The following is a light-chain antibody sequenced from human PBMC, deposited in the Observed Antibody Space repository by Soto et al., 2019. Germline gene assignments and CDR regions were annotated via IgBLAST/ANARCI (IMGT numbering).Light chain of an antibody. CDR2: DVS. J-gene: IGLJ2*01. CDR3: SSYTSSSPLVV. Sequence: QSALTQPASVSGSPGQSITISCTGTSSDVCGYNYVSWYQQHPGKAPKLMIYDVSNRPSGVSNRFSGSKPGNTASLTISGLQAEDEADYYSSSYTSSSPLVVFGGGTKVTVL. V-gene: IGLV2-14*01. CDR1: SSDVCGYNY.